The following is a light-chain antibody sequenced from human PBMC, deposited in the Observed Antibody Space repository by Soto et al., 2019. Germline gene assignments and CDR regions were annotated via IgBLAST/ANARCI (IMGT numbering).Light chain of an antibody. V-gene: IGKV3-20*01. CDR2: GAS. CDR1: QSVSSSY. J-gene: IGKJ1*01. CDR3: QQYRGP. Sequence: EIVMTQSPATLSVSPGERATLSCRASQSVSSSYLAWYQQKPGQAPRLLIYGASSRATGIPDRFSGSGSGTDFTLTISRLEPEDFAVYYCQQYRGPFGQGTKVDIK.